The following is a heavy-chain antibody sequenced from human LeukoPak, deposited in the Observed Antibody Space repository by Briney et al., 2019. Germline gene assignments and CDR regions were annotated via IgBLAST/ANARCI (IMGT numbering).Heavy chain of an antibody. D-gene: IGHD2-2*01. V-gene: IGHV3-43D*04. CDR3: AKGPCGSTSCPYYFDY. Sequence: GGSLRLSCAASGFTFDDYAMHWVRQAPGKVLEWVSLISWDGGSTYCADSVKGRFTISRDNSKNSLYLQMNSLRAEDTALYYCAKGPCGSTSCPYYFDYWGQGTLVTVSS. CDR2: ISWDGGST. CDR1: GFTFDDYA. J-gene: IGHJ4*02.